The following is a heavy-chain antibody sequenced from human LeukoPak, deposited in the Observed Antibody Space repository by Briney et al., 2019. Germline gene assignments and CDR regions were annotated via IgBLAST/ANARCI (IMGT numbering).Heavy chain of an antibody. CDR3: VRDGAMIVVLYYFDY. CDR1: GFTFSRDS. V-gene: IGHV3-48*01. J-gene: IGHJ4*02. D-gene: IGHD3-22*01. CDR2: INGGGSPI. Sequence: PGGSLRLSCAASGFTFSRDSMNWVRQAPGKGLKWVSYINGGGSPIFYADSVRGRFTISRDIAKNSLHLQMNSLRAEDTAVYYCVRDGAMIVVLYYFDYWGQGTLVTVSS.